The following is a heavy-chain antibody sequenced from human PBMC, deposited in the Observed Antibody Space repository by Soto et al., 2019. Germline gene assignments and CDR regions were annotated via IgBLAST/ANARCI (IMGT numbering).Heavy chain of an antibody. CDR2: IHSDGSSI. CDR3: ARGDRGAFDL. J-gene: IGHJ3*01. D-gene: IGHD1-26*01. Sequence: EVQLVESGGGLVQPGESLRLSCAASGFTFSYYWMHWVRQAPGKGLVWVSRIHSDGSSITYADSVKGRFSISRDNARNTVYLQMNSLRAEDTAVYYCARGDRGAFDLWGQGTVLTVSS. V-gene: IGHV3-74*01. CDR1: GFTFSYYW.